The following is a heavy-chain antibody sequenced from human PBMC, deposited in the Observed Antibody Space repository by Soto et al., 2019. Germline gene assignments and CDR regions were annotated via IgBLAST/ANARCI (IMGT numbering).Heavy chain of an antibody. CDR3: SGDFNGLDP. Sequence: QVHLQQSGPVLVKPSQTLSLTCAISGASVSSNSAAWNWIRQSPSRGLEWLARTYYRSKLYRDYAISKQRRITINTDKSRNQLSLQVNTLTPEDTAVYYCSGDFNGLDPWGQGTLVTVSS. J-gene: IGHJ5*02. CDR1: GASVSSNSAA. V-gene: IGHV6-1*01. CDR2: TYYRSKLYR.